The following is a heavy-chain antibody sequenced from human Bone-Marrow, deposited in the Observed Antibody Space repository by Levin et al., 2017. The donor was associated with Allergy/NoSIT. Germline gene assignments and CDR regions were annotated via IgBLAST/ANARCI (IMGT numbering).Heavy chain of an antibody. CDR3: ASDYLSYSSGWSDY. CDR1: GGSISSSSYY. V-gene: IGHV4-39*01. J-gene: IGHJ4*02. D-gene: IGHD6-19*01. Sequence: SETLSLTCTVSGGSISSSSYYWGWIRQPPGKGLEWIGSIYYSGSTYYNPSLKSRVTISVDTSKNQFSLKLSSVTAADTAVYYCASDYLSYSSGWSDYWGQGTLVTVSS. CDR2: IYYSGST.